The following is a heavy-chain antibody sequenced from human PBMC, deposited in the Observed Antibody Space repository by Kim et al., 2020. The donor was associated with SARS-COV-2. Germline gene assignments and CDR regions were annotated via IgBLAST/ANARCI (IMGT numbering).Heavy chain of an antibody. CDR3: ARVGYDCAWGRYWDYYY. CDR1: GFTFSDYY. D-gene: IGHD3-16*01. J-gene: IGHJ6*01. V-gene: IGHV3-11*05. Sequence: GGSLRLSCAASGFTFSDYYMSWIRQAPGKWLEWVSYISSSSSYTNYADSVKGRFTISRDNAKNSLYLQKNSLRAEDTAVYYFARVGYDCAWGRYWDYYY. CDR2: ISSSSSYT.